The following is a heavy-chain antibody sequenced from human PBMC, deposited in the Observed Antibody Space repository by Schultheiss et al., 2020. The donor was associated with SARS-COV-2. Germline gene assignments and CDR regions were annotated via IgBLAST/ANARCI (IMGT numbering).Heavy chain of an antibody. Sequence: GGSLRLSCAASGFTFSSYGMHWVRQAPGKGLEWVSSVSSRSRHISYSDSVKGRFTISRDNAKNSLYLQMNSLGAEDTAVYYCARGGWGYSYGSKDYWGQGTLVTVSS. CDR1: GFTFSSYG. J-gene: IGHJ4*02. D-gene: IGHD5-18*01. CDR2: VSSRSRHI. V-gene: IGHV3-21*01. CDR3: ARGGWGYSYGSKDY.